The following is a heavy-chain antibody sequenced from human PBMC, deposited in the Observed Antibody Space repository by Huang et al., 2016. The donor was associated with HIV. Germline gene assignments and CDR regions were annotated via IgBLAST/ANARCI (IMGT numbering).Heavy chain of an antibody. CDR3: ARRGFNTGSSPDS. V-gene: IGHV5-51*01. CDR2: IDPGDSDA. CDR1: GYSFTNYW. Sequence: EVQLVQSGPEVKKPGESLKISCRVSGYSFTNYWIGWVRQRPGKGLEWMAIIDPGDSDAAYNPSFRGQVTISADKSINTAHLQWDSRKTSDSAIYYCARRGFNTGSSPDSWGQGTLVTVSS. D-gene: IGHD1-26*01. J-gene: IGHJ4*02.